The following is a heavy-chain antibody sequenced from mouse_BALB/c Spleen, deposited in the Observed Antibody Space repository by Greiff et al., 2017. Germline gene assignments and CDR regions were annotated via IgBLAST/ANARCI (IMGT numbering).Heavy chain of an antibody. Sequence: DVMLVESGGGLVQPGGSMKLSCVASGFTFSNYWMNWVRQSPEKGLEWVAEIRLKSNNYATHYAESVKGRFTISRDDSKSSVYLQMNNLRAEDTGIYYCTRRDYYGSKDYAMDYWGQGTSVTVSS. D-gene: IGHD1-1*01. CDR2: IRLKSNNYAT. CDR1: GFTFSNYW. V-gene: IGHV6-6*02. CDR3: TRRDYYGSKDYAMDY. J-gene: IGHJ4*01.